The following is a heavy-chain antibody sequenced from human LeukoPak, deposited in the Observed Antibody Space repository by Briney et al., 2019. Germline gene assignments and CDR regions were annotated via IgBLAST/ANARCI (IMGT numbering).Heavy chain of an antibody. Sequence: SETLSLTCTVSGGSIISYYWSWIRQPPGKGLEWIGYIYYSGSTNYNPSLKSRVTISVDTSKNQFSLKLSSVTAADTAVYYCAREKDRGYYYDSSGYYFDYWGQGTLVTVSS. D-gene: IGHD3-22*01. J-gene: IGHJ4*02. CDR2: IYYSGST. V-gene: IGHV4-59*12. CDR3: AREKDRGYYYDSSGYYFDY. CDR1: GGSIISYY.